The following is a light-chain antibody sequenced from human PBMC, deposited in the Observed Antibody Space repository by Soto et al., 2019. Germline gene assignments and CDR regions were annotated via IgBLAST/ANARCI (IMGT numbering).Light chain of an antibody. V-gene: IGLV1-44*01. CDR3: AAWDDSLNGRYV. Sequence: QSVLTQPPSASGTPGKRATTPCFGRSSNIGSNTVNWYQQLPGTAPKLLIYSNNQRPSGVPDRFSGSKSGTSASLAISGLQSEDEADYYCAAWDDSLNGRYVFGTGTKLTVL. J-gene: IGLJ1*01. CDR2: SNN. CDR1: SSNIGSNT.